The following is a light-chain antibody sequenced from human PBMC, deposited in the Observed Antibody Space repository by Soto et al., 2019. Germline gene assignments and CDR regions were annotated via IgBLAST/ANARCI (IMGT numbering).Light chain of an antibody. CDR2: DAA. J-gene: IGKJ1*01. CDR3: QQRSNWPWS. V-gene: IGKV3-11*01. CDR1: QSVSSY. Sequence: EIVLTQSPATLALSPGERATLSCRASQSVSSYLAWYQQKPGRAPRLLIYDAANRATGIPARFSGGGFGTDITLTIASLEPEDFAVYYCQQRSNWPWSFGQGTKVEIK.